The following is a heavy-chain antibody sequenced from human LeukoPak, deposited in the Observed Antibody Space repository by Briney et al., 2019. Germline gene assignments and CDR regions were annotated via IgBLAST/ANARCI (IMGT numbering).Heavy chain of an antibody. CDR2: ISGSSNDI. J-gene: IGHJ4*02. CDR1: GFTFSDSY. V-gene: IGHV3-11*06. CDR3: AKVLRGYRSDYF. Sequence: GGSLRLSCAASGFTFSDSYMSWIRQAPGKGLEWVSYISGSSNDINYADSVKGRFTVSRDNTKNSLFLQMNSLRVEDTAVYYCAKVLRGYRSDYFWGQGTLVTVSS. D-gene: IGHD5-18*01.